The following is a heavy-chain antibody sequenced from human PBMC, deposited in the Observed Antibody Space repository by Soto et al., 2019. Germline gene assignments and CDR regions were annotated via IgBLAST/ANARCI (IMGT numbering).Heavy chain of an antibody. J-gene: IGHJ6*02. CDR1: GYTFTGYY. D-gene: IGHD2-8*01. V-gene: IGHV1-2*02. CDR2: INPNSGGT. CDR3: ARGYCTNGVCHGMDV. Sequence: QVQLVQSGAEVKKPGASVKVSCKASGYTFTGYYKHWVRQAPGQGLEWMGWINPNSGGTNYAQKFQGRVTMTRDTSISTAYMELSRLRSDDTAVYYCARGYCTNGVCHGMDVWGQGTTVTVSS.